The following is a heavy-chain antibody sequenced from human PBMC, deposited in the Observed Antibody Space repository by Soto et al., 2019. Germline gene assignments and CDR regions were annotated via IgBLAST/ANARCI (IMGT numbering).Heavy chain of an antibody. D-gene: IGHD3-16*01. V-gene: IGHV5-51*01. CDR1: GYIIKNYW. CDR3: FRGGVTSRTFDY. J-gene: IGHJ4*02. CDR2: IFPDDSDT. Sequence: GESLKIACKASGYIIKNYWIGWVRQMPGQGLEWMGIIFPDDSDTRYSPSFQGHVTISVDKSISTAYVQWSSLKASDSAIYYCFRGGVTSRTFDYWGQGTLVTVSS.